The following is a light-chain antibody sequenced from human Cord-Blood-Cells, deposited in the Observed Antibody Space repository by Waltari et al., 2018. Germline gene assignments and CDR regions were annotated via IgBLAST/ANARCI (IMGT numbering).Light chain of an antibody. CDR1: QSVSSY. J-gene: IGKJ4*01. CDR3: QQRSNWPQVT. CDR2: DAS. V-gene: IGKV3-11*01. Sequence: EIVLTQSQATLSLSPGERATLSCRASQSVSSYLAWYQQKPGQAPRLLIYDASNRATGIPARFSGSGSGTDFTLTISSLEPEDFAVYYCQQRSNWPQVTFGGGTKVEIK.